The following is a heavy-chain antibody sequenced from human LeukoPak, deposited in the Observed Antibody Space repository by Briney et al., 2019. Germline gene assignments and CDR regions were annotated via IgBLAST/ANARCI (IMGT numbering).Heavy chain of an antibody. CDR3: ARSGRGTYYYFDL. D-gene: IGHD5-12*01. CDR1: GYTFTSYG. CDR2: ISGSNGNT. Sequence: EASVKVSCKASGYTFTSYGISWVRQAPGQGLEWMGWISGSNGNTNYAQKFLGRVTMTADTSTSTAYMELRSLTSDDTAMYYCARSGRGTYYYFDLWGQGTLVTVSS. V-gene: IGHV1-18*01. J-gene: IGHJ4*02.